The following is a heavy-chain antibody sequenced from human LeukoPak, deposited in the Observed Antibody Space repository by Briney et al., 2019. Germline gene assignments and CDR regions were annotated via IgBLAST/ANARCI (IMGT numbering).Heavy chain of an antibody. CDR1: GGSFSGYY. D-gene: IGHD3-10*01. CDR3: ARGRVLRFGEQKVWFDP. CDR2: INHSGST. Sequence: SETLSLTCAVYGGSFSGYYWSWIRQPPGKELEWIGEINHSGSTNYNPSLKSRVTISVDTSKNQFSLKLSSVTAADTAVYYCARGRVLRFGEQKVWFDPWGQGTLVTVSS. J-gene: IGHJ5*02. V-gene: IGHV4-34*01.